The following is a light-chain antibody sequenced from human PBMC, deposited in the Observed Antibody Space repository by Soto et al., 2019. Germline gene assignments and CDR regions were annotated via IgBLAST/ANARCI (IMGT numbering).Light chain of an antibody. Sequence: VVLTQSPGTLSLSPGARATLSCRASRSVSISFLAWYQQKPGQAPKLLIYGASNRATGIPDRFSGSGAGTDCRLIISSLEPEDSAVYYCQQFGGSLRAFGQGTNVEI. CDR3: QQFGGSLRA. J-gene: IGKJ1*01. CDR1: RSVSISF. V-gene: IGKV3-20*01. CDR2: GAS.